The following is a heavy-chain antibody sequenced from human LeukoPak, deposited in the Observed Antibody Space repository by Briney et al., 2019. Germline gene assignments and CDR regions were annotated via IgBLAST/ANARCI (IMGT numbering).Heavy chain of an antibody. J-gene: IGHJ4*02. CDR1: GYTFTGYY. Sequence: ASVKVSCKPSGYTFTGYYIHWVRQAPGQGLEWVGWVNPNSGGTSYAQNFQGRVTMTRDTSISTAYMELSRLRSDDSAVYYCARGGTYCGGDCYSDYWGQGTLVTVSS. D-gene: IGHD2-21*02. CDR3: ARGGTYCGGDCYSDY. CDR2: VNPNSGGT. V-gene: IGHV1-2*02.